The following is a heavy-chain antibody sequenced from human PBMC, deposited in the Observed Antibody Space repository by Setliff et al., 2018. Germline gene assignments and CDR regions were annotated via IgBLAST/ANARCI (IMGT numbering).Heavy chain of an antibody. J-gene: IGHJ4*02. V-gene: IGHV4-39*07. D-gene: IGHD3-3*01. CDR1: GGSISSSSYY. CDR2: IYCSGST. CDR3: ARGGKILEWLYAHDY. Sequence: PSETLSLTCTVSGGSISSSSYYWGWIRQPPGKGLEWIGSIYCSGSTYYNPSLKSRVTISVDTSKNQFSLKLSSVTAADTAVYYCARGGKILEWLYAHDYWGQGTLVTVSS.